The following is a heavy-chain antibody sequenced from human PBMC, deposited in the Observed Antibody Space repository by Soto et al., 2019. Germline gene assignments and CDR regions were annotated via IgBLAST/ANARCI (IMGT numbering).Heavy chain of an antibody. V-gene: IGHV6-1*01. D-gene: IGHD4-17*01. CDR1: GDSVSNNSTS. J-gene: IGHJ3*02. Sequence: SQTLSLTCAISGDSVSNNSTSWNLIRQSPSRGLEWLGRTYYRSKWYNDYAVSVKSRVIINPDTSKNQFSLQLNSVTPEDTAVYYCARERYGDYGRGTFDIWGQGTMVTVSS. CDR3: ARERYGDYGRGTFDI. CDR2: TYYRSKWYN.